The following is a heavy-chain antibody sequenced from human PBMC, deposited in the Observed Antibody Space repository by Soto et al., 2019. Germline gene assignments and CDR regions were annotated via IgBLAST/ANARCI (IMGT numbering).Heavy chain of an antibody. V-gene: IGHV4-34*01. Sequence: QVQLQQWGAGLLKPSETLSLTFAVYGGSISGFFWSWIRQPPGKGLEYIGEIKHNGGINYNPSLKGRVTITIDTSKNQFSLKLSSVTAADTAVYYCAREGATNAWGQGTTVTVSS. D-gene: IGHD3-16*01. CDR1: GGSISGFF. CDR2: IKHNGGI. CDR3: AREGATNA. J-gene: IGHJ6*02.